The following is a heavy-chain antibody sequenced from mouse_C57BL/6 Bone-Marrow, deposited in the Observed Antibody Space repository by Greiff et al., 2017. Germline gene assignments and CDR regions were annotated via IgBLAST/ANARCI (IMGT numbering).Heavy chain of an antibody. Sequence: QVQLQQPGTELVKPGASVKLSCKASGYTFTSYWMHWVKQRPGQGLEWIGNINPSNGGTNYNEKFKSKATLTVDKSSSTAYMQLSSLTSEDSAVYYCASLRRYYYGSSGYAMDYWGQGTSVTVSS. CDR1: GYTFTSYW. V-gene: IGHV1-53*01. J-gene: IGHJ4*01. D-gene: IGHD1-1*01. CDR2: INPSNGGT. CDR3: ASLRRYYYGSSGYAMDY.